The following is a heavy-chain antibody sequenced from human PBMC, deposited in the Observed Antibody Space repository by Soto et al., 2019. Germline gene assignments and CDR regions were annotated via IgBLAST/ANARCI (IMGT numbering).Heavy chain of an antibody. D-gene: IGHD2-15*01. CDR2: INPNSGGT. J-gene: IGHJ5*02. Sequence: GASVKVSCKASGYTFTGYYMHWVRQAPGQGLEWMGWINPNSGGTNYAQKFQGRVTMTRDTSISTAYMELSRLRSDDTAVYYCARDHCDGGGSCHKSGWFDPWGQGTLVTVSS. V-gene: IGHV1-2*02. CDR3: ARDHCDGGGSCHKSGWFDP. CDR1: GYTFTGYY.